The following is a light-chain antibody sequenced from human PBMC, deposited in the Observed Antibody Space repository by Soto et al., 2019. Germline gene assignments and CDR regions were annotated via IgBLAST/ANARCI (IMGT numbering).Light chain of an antibody. CDR2: GAS. V-gene: IGKV3-20*01. J-gene: IGKJ2*01. CDR1: QSVRXSX. CDR3: QQYGSSPLYT. Sequence: EIVLTQSPGTLSLSPGERATLSCRASQSVRXSXXAWYQQKPGQAPRLLISGASTRATGIPDRFSGGGSGTXXXXXXXXXXXXXXAVYYCQQYGSSPLYTFGQGTKLEIK.